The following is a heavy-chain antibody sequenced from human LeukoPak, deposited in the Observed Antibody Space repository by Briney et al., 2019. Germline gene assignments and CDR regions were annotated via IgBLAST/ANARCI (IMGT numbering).Heavy chain of an antibody. CDR2: ISYDGSNK. V-gene: IGHV3-30*04. Sequence: GGSLRLSCAASGFTFSSYAMHWVRQAPGKGLEWVAVISYDGSNKYYADSVKGRFTISRDNSKNTLYLQMNSLRAEDTAVYYCARGSLSCSSTSCRYYYYYMDVWGKGTTVTVS. CDR3: ARGSLSCSSTSCRYYYYYMDV. D-gene: IGHD2-2*01. CDR1: GFTFSSYA. J-gene: IGHJ6*03.